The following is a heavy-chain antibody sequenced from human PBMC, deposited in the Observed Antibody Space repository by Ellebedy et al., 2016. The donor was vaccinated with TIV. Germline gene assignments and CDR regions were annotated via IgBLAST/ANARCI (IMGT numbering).Heavy chain of an antibody. CDR3: AKRSGDGGGSFDF. J-gene: IGHJ4*02. Sequence: GESLKISCAASGFTFSNYAMSWVRQAPGKGLEWVAAIYGSGGSTHYADSVKGRFTISRDNSKNTLYLQMDSLRGEDTAVFYCAKRSGDGGGSFDFWGQGTLVTVSS. CDR2: IYGSGGST. CDR1: GFTFSNYA. D-gene: IGHD3-16*01. V-gene: IGHV3-23*01.